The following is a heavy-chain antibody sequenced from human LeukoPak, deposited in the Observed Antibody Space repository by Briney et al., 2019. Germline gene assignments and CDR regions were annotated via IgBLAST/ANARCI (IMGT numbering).Heavy chain of an antibody. Sequence: GGSLRLSCAASGFTFSSYWMSWVRQAPGKGLEWVANIKQDGSEKYYVDSVKGRFTISRDNAKNSLYLQMNSLRAEDTAVYNCARGSSYGYFDYWGQGTLVTVSS. CDR2: IKQDGSEK. J-gene: IGHJ4*02. CDR3: ARGSSYGYFDY. CDR1: GFTFSSYW. V-gene: IGHV3-7*03. D-gene: IGHD5-18*01.